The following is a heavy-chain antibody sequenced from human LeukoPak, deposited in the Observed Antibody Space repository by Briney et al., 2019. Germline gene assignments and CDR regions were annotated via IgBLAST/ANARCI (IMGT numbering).Heavy chain of an antibody. CDR3: AKVRAPSGWFNSDY. D-gene: IGHD6-19*01. CDR1: GFTVSAYA. V-gene: IGHV3-23*01. J-gene: IGHJ4*02. Sequence: PGGSLRLSCAASGFTVSAYAMAWVRQAPGKGLEWVSTIYDDNTYYADSVKGRFTISRDNSKNTLYLQMNSLRVEDTAAYYCAKVRAPSGWFNSDYWGQGTLVTVSS. CDR2: IYDDNT.